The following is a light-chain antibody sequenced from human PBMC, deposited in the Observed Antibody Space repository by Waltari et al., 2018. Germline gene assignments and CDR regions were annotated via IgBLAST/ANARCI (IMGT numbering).Light chain of an antibody. CDR2: EVS. J-gene: IGLJ1*01. V-gene: IGLV2-14*01. Sequence: QSALNQPASVSGSPGQSITISCSRTDSYVGAYDFVYSYQQHPGKAPHLIIYEVSNRPSGISNRFSASKSGNTASLTIAGLQAEDEADYYGSSYTTSSAPGVFGTGTRVTVL. CDR3: SSYTTSSAPGV. CDR1: DSYVGAYDF.